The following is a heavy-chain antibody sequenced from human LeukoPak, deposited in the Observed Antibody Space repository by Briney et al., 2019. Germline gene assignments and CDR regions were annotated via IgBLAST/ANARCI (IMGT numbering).Heavy chain of an antibody. J-gene: IGHJ5*02. Sequence: SETLSLTCTVSGGSISSYYWSWIRQPPGKGLEWIGYIYYSGSTNYNPSLKSRVTISVDTSKNQFSLKLSSVTAADTAVYYCARESVGVTKGVDWFDPWGQGTLVTASS. CDR3: ARESVGVTKGVDWFDP. V-gene: IGHV4-59*01. D-gene: IGHD2-21*02. CDR2: IYYSGST. CDR1: GGSISSYY.